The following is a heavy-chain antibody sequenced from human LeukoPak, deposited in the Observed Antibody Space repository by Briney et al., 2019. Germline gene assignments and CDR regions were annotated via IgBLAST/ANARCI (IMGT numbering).Heavy chain of an antibody. CDR2: VSYDGTND. Sequence: GGSLRLSCAAAGFPFSNYAMHWVRHAPGKGLEWVAVVSYDGTNDYYTDSVTGRFTISRDNSKNTLFLQMNSLRVEDTAVYFCARNRGATGFYWVDYWGQGTLVSVSS. CDR3: ARNRGATGFYWVDY. D-gene: IGHD3-9*01. V-gene: IGHV3-30-3*01. CDR1: GFPFSNYA. J-gene: IGHJ4*02.